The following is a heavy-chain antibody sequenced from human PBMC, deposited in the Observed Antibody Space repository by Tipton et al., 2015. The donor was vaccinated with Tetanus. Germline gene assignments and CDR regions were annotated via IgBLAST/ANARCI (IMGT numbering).Heavy chain of an antibody. V-gene: IGHV4-31*03. Sequence: TLSLTCTVSGDSISSGDFYWSWIRQHPGKGLEWIGYIYFTGTTYYNPSLESRLTISIDTSKNQFSLELTSVTAADTAVYYCARLREIVSRSGWDFDYWGQGILVTVSS. CDR2: IYFTGTT. CDR3: ARLREIVSRSGWDFDY. CDR1: GDSISSGDFY. J-gene: IGHJ4*02. D-gene: IGHD5/OR15-5a*01.